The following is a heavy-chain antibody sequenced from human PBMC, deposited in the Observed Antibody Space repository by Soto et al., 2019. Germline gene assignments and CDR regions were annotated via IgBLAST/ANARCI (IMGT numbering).Heavy chain of an antibody. CDR2: IYYSGST. J-gene: IGHJ6*03. CDR3: ARHFPLHPPHTIFGVVPSMDV. Sequence: KPSETLSLTCTVSVGSISSSSYYWGWIRQPPGKGLEWIGSIYYSGSTYYNPSLKSRVTISVDTSKNQFSLKLSSVTAADTAVYYCARHFPLHPPHTIFGVVPSMDVWGKGTTVTVSS. V-gene: IGHV4-39*01. CDR1: VGSISSSSYY. D-gene: IGHD3-3*01.